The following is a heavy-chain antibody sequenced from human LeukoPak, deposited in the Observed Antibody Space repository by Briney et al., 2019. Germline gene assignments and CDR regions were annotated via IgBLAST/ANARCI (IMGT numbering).Heavy chain of an antibody. Sequence: SETLSLTCTVSGYSISSGYYWGWIRQPPGKGLEWIGSIYHSGSTYYNPSLKSRVTISVDTSKNQFSLKLSSVTAADTAVYYCARQITGTERNWFDPWGQGTLVTVSS. J-gene: IGHJ5*02. D-gene: IGHD1-20*01. CDR1: GYSISSGYY. CDR2: IYHSGST. V-gene: IGHV4-38-2*02. CDR3: ARQITGTERNWFDP.